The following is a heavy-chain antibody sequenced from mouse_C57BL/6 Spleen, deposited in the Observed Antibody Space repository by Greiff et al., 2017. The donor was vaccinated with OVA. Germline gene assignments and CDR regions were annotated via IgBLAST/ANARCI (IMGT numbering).Heavy chain of an antibody. CDR1: GFSLTSYG. V-gene: IGHV2-6*01. D-gene: IGHD2-5*01. J-gene: IGHJ3*01. CDR2: IWGVGST. CDR3: ASRDSNYVFAY. Sequence: VHLVESGPGLVAPSQSLSITCTVSGFSLTSYGVDWVRQSPGKGLEWLGVIWGVGSTNYNSALKSRLSISKDNSKSQVFLKMNSLQTDDTAMYYCASRDSNYVFAYWGQGTLVTVSA.